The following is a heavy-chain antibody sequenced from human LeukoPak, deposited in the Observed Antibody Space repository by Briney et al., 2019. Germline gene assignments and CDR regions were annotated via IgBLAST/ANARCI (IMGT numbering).Heavy chain of an antibody. J-gene: IGHJ4*02. CDR1: GGSISNNY. CDR3: ARDGAATFSDY. Sequence: TSETLSLTCIVSGGSISNNYWSWTRQSAEKGLEYLGRVYGSGSTDYSPSVMSRVTMSVDTSKNQFSLKLTSVTAADTAIYYCARDGAATFSDYWGQGTLVTVSS. CDR2: VYGSGST. D-gene: IGHD1-26*01. V-gene: IGHV4-4*07.